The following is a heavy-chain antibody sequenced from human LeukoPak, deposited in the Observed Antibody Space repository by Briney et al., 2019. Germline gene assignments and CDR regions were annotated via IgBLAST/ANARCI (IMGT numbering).Heavy chain of an antibody. CDR3: ARVDIVATIPNWFDP. V-gene: IGHV4-38-2*02. CDR1: GYSISTGYY. J-gene: IGHJ5*02. Sequence: SETLSLTCTVSGYSISTGYYWDWIRQPPGKGLEWIGTFYHGGSTYYNPSLKSRVTISVDTSKNQFSLKLSSVTAADTAVYYCARVDIVATIPNWFDPWGQGTLVTVSS. D-gene: IGHD5-12*01. CDR2: FYHGGST.